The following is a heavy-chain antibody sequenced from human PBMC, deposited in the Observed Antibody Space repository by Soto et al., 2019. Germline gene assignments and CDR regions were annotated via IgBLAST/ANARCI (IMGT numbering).Heavy chain of an antibody. Sequence: EVQLVETGGGVIQPGGSLRLSCAASGFTVSGNYMSWVRQAPGKGLEWVSVIYNGGGTYYADSVKGRFTISRDNSKNTLYLQMNSLRSEDTAVYYCASKRGSSYDYWGEGTLVTVSS. CDR2: IYNGGGT. CDR3: ASKRGSSYDY. CDR1: GFTVSGNY. J-gene: IGHJ4*02. V-gene: IGHV3-53*02. D-gene: IGHD6-6*01.